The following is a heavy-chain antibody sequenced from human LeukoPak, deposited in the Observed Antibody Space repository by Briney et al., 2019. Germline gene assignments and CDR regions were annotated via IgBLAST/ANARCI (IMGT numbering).Heavy chain of an antibody. V-gene: IGHV3-48*04. CDR3: ARVVRGVITTYFDY. D-gene: IGHD3-10*01. J-gene: IGHJ4*02. Sequence: GGSLRLSCAASGFTFSTSPMNWVRQAPGKGPEWVSYISSSSGTIYYADSVKGRFTISRDNAENSLCLQMNSLRAEDTAVYYCARVVRGVITTYFDYWGQGTLVTVSS. CDR2: ISSSSGTI. CDR1: GFTFSTSP.